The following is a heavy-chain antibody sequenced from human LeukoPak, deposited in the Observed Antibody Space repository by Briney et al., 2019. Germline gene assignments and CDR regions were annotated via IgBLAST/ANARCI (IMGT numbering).Heavy chain of an antibody. CDR2: INHSGST. Sequence: PSETLSLTCAVYGGSFSGYYWSWIRQPPGKGLEWIGEINHSGSTNYNPSLKSRVTISVDTSKNPFSLKLSSVTAADTAVYYCARGYVDRRGVDYWGQGTLVTVSS. J-gene: IGHJ4*02. D-gene: IGHD3-10*01. CDR3: ARGYVDRRGVDY. CDR1: GGSFSGYY. V-gene: IGHV4-34*01.